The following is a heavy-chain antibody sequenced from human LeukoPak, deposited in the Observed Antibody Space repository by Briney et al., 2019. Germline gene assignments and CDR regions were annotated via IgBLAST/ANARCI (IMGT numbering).Heavy chain of an antibody. J-gene: IGHJ4*02. Sequence: GGSLRLSCAASGFTFSSYGMHWVRQAPGKGLEWVAFIRYDGSNKYYADSVKGRFTISRDNSKNTLYLQMNSLRDEDTAVYYCTATVDYWGQGTLVTVSS. CDR1: GFTFSSYG. CDR2: IRYDGSNK. D-gene: IGHD2-21*02. CDR3: TATVDY. V-gene: IGHV3-30*02.